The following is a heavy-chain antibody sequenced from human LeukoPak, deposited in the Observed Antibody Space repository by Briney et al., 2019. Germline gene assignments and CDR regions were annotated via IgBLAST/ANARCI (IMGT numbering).Heavy chain of an antibody. CDR2: FYDGGST. D-gene: IGHD3-22*01. J-gene: IGHJ4*02. Sequence: SETLSLTCTVSGSSISSWYWSWIRQPPGKGLEWIGHFYDGGSTNYNPSLKSRVTISIDKSKNQFSLKVTSVTAADTAVYYCARADSSGYYYFDYWGQGILVTVSS. CDR1: GSSISSWY. V-gene: IGHV4-59*12. CDR3: ARADSSGYYYFDY.